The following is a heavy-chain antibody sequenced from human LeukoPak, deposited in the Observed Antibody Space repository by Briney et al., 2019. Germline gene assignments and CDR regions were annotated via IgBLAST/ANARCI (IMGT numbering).Heavy chain of an antibody. CDR3: ARDTPIQFSSSSHYYYGMDV. CDR1: GYTFTSYG. D-gene: IGHD6-6*01. V-gene: IGHV1-18*01. CDR2: ISAYSGNT. J-gene: IGHJ6*02. Sequence: ASVKVSCKASGYTFTSYGISWVRQAPGQGLEWMGWISAYSGNTNYAQKLQGRVTMTTDTSTSTAYMELRSLRSDDTAVYYCARDTPIQFSSSSHYYYGMDVWGQGTTVTVSS.